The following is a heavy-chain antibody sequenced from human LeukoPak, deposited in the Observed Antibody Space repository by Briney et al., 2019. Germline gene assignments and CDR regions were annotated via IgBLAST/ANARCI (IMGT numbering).Heavy chain of an antibody. CDR2: INPNSGGT. CDR3: ASTAGYSSSWYYEYYFDY. Sequence: ASVKVSCKASGYTFTGYYMHWVRQAPGQGLEWMGWINPNSGGTNYAQKFQGRVTMTRDTSISTAYMELSRLRSDDTAVYYCASTAGYSSSWYYEYYFDYWGQGTLVTVSS. CDR1: GYTFTGYY. J-gene: IGHJ4*02. V-gene: IGHV1-2*02. D-gene: IGHD6-13*01.